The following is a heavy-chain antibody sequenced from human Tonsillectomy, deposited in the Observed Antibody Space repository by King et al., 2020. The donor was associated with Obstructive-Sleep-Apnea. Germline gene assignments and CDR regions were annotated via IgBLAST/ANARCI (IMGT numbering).Heavy chain of an antibody. CDR3: AKNGAVRFVEWSFSYAASDV. Sequence: QLVQSGAEVRKPGASVKVSCKASGYTFTDYYIHWVRQAPGQGLEWMGIINPSGGGTNYAQKFQDRVTMTRDTSTSTVSMELSSLRPEDTAVYYCAKNGAVRFVEWSFSYAASDVWGQGTMVTVSS. J-gene: IGHJ3*01. V-gene: IGHV1-46*01. CDR2: INPSGGGT. D-gene: IGHD3-3*01. CDR1: GYTFTDYY.